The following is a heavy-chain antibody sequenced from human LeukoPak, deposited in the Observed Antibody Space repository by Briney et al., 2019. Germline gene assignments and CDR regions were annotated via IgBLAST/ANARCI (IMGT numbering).Heavy chain of an antibody. V-gene: IGHV3-74*01. Sequence: GGSLRLSCAASGFTFSNYWMHWVRQAPGKGLVWVSRINSDGSSTSYADSVKGRFTISRDTSNNTLYLQMNSLRADDTAVYYCAREGKWLQLRYFDYWGQGTLVTVSS. CDR2: INSDGSST. J-gene: IGHJ4*02. CDR3: AREGKWLQLRYFDY. CDR1: GFTFSNYW. D-gene: IGHD5-24*01.